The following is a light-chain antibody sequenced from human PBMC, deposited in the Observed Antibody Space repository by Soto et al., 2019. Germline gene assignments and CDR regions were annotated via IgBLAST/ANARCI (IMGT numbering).Light chain of an antibody. V-gene: IGKV1-5*03. CDR1: QSLNNW. J-gene: IGKJ1*01. CDR3: QQFNSYVWT. CDR2: KAF. Sequence: DIQMTQSPSTLSASVGDRVTITCRASQSLNNWLAWYQQKPGKAPKLLIYKAFSLESGVPSRFSGSGSGTEFTLTISSLQPDDFATYYCQQFNSYVWTFGQGTKVEIK.